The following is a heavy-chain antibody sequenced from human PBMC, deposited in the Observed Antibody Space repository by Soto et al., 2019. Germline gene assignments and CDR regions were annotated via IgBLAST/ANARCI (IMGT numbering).Heavy chain of an antibody. J-gene: IGHJ3*02. Sequence: SETLSLTCAVYGGSFSGYYWSWIRQPPGKGLEWIGEINHSGSTNYNPSLKSRVTISVDTSKNQFSLKLSSVTAADTAVYYCARGERGYSGYDSVAFDIWGQGTMVTVSS. CDR3: ARGERGYSGYDSVAFDI. V-gene: IGHV4-34*01. CDR2: INHSGST. CDR1: GGSFSGYY. D-gene: IGHD5-12*01.